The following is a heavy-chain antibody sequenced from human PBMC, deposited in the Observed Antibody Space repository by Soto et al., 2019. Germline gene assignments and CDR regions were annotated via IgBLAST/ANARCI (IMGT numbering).Heavy chain of an antibody. D-gene: IGHD1-1*01. V-gene: IGHV3-66*01. J-gene: IGHJ4*02. Sequence: GSLRLSCAASGFTVSSNFMSWVRQAPGKGLEWVSIIYSDGSTYYADSVKGRFTISRDNSKNTLYLQMNSLRADDTAVYYCARDRYPLDYWGQGTLVTVSS. CDR2: IYSDGST. CDR3: ARDRYPLDY. CDR1: GFTVSSNF.